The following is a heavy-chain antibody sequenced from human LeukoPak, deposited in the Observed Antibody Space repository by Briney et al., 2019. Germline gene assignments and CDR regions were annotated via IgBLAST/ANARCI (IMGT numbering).Heavy chain of an antibody. Sequence: GGSLRLSCAASGFIFDDYGMHWVRQAPGKGLEWVSGISWNSGTRGYADSVKGRFTISRDNAKNSLYLQMNSLRAEDMALYYCAKDGYDILTGYYDYWGQGTLVTVSS. CDR3: AKDGYDILTGYYDY. D-gene: IGHD3-9*01. CDR1: GFIFDDYG. CDR2: ISWNSGTR. V-gene: IGHV3-9*03. J-gene: IGHJ4*02.